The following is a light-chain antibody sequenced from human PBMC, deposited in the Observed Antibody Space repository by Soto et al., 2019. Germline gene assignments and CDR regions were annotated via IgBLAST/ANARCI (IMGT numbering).Light chain of an antibody. CDR2: DVS. CDR3: NSYTSSSTLV. V-gene: IGLV2-14*01. CDR1: SSDVGGYNY. Sequence: QSALTQPASVSGSPGQSITIFCTGTSSDVGGYNYVSWYQQHPGKAPKLMIYDVSNRPSGVSDRFSGSKSGNTASLTISGLQAEDEADYYCNSYTSSSTLVFSGGTKLTVL. J-gene: IGLJ2*01.